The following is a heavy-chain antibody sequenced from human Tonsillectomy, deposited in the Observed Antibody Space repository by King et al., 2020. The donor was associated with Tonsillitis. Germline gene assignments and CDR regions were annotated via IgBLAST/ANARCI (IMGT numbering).Heavy chain of an antibody. CDR1: GGSISSSNNY. J-gene: IGHJ4*02. CDR3: ASITVTSYFEY. CDR2: IYYSGIT. Sequence: QLQESGPGLVKPSETLSLTCTVSGGSISSSNNYWGWIRQPPGKGLEWIGNIYYSGITYYNPSLESRVTISVDTSKNQFSLKLSSVTAADTAVYYCASITVTSYFEYWGQGTLVTVSS. D-gene: IGHD4-11*01. V-gene: IGHV4-39*01.